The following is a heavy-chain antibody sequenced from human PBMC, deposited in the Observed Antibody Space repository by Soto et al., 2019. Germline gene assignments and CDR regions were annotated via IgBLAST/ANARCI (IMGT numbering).Heavy chain of an antibody. CDR3: ARHPASSGWEYYFDY. CDR1: GFTFSSYA. D-gene: IGHD6-19*01. Sequence: GGSLRLSCAASGFTFSSYAMSWVRQAPGKGLEWVSAISGSGGSTYYADSVKGRFTISRDNSKNTLYLQMNSLRAEDTAVYYCARHPASSGWEYYFDYWGQGTLVTVSS. CDR2: ISGSGGST. J-gene: IGHJ4*02. V-gene: IGHV3-23*01.